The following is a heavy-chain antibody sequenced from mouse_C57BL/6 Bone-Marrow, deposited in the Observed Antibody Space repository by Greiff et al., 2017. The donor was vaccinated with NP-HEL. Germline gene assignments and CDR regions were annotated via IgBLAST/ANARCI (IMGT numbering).Heavy chain of an antibody. J-gene: IGHJ2*01. D-gene: IGHD4-1*01. CDR1: GYTFTDYY. CDR2: IYPGSGNT. CDR3: ARSNWYYFDY. V-gene: IGHV1-76*01. Sequence: VHLVESGAELVRPGASVKLSCKASGYTFTDYYINWVKQRPGQGLEWIARIYPGSGNTYYNEKFKGKATLTAEKSSSTAYMQLSSLTSEDSAVYFCARSNWYYFDYWGQGTTLTVSS.